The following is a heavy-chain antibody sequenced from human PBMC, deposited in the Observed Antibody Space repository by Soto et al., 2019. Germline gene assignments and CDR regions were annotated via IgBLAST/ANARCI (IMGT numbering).Heavy chain of an antibody. CDR3: ARGSNQDY. CDR2: INNDGSEK. V-gene: IGHV3-7*03. CDR1: GFTFSAYW. J-gene: IGHJ4*02. Sequence: VQLVESGGDLVQPGGSLRLSCVASGFTFSAYWMSWVRQAPGKGLEWVATINNDGSEKYYADAVRGRFTLSRDNTKSSSYLELGGLRAEDTAIYYCARGSNQDYWGQGTLVAVSS. D-gene: IGHD2-8*01.